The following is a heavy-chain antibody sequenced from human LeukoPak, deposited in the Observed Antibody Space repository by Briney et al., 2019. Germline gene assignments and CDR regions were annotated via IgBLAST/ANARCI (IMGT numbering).Heavy chain of an antibody. CDR2: IYHSGST. Sequence: PSETLSLTCTVSGYSISSGYYWGWIRQPPGKGLEWIGSIYHSGSTYYNPSLKSRVTISVDTSKNQFPLKLSSVTAADTAVYYCARDGGILSYDYWGQGTLVTVSS. V-gene: IGHV4-38-2*02. CDR3: ARDGGILSYDY. CDR1: GYSISSGYY. D-gene: IGHD2-21*01. J-gene: IGHJ4*02.